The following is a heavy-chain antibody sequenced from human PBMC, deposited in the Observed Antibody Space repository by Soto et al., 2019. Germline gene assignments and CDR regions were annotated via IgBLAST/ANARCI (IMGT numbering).Heavy chain of an antibody. D-gene: IGHD6-13*01. Sequence: LSLTCTVSGGSISSSSYYWGWIRQPPGKGLEWIGSIYYSGSTYYNPSLKSRVTISVDTSKNQSSLKLSSVTAADTAVYYCASLGGGSSSWYVTDLDYYYYGMDVWGQGTTVTVSS. CDR3: ASLGGGSSSWYVTDLDYYYYGMDV. V-gene: IGHV4-39*01. CDR2: IYYSGST. CDR1: GGSISSSSYY. J-gene: IGHJ6*02.